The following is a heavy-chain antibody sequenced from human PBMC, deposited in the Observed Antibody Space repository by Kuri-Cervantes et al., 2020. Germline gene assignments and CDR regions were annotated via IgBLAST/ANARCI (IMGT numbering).Heavy chain of an antibody. V-gene: IGHV3-21*01. J-gene: IGHJ4*02. Sequence: GESLKISCAASGFTFSSYSMNWVRQAPGKGLEWVSSISSSSSYIYYADSVKGRFTISRDNAKNSLYLQMNSLRTEDTAAYYCARDLSPGQQQLVSGPIYWGQGTLVTVSS. CDR2: ISSSSSYI. D-gene: IGHD6-13*01. CDR1: GFTFSSYS. CDR3: ARDLSPGQQQLVSGPIY.